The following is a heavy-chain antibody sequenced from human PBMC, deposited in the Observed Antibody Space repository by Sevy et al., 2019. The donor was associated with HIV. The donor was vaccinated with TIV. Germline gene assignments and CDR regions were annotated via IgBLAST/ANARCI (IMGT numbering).Heavy chain of an antibody. Sequence: GGSLRLSCAASGFTFSSYAMSWVRQAPGKGLEWVSAISGSGGSTYYADSVKGRFTISRDNSKNTLYLQMNSLRAEDTAVYYSAKAGTPYSSGGGFRGQGTLVTVSS. V-gene: IGHV3-23*01. CDR1: GFTFSSYA. CDR2: ISGSGGST. J-gene: IGHJ4*02. D-gene: IGHD6-19*01. CDR3: AKAGTPYSSGGGF.